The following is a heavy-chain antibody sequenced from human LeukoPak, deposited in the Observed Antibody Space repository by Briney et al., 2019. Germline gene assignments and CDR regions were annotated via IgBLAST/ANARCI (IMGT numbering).Heavy chain of an antibody. J-gene: IGHJ4*02. CDR1: GGTFSSYA. CDR3: ARGWLAETTVVTPYNY. D-gene: IGHD4-23*01. V-gene: IGHV1-69*13. CDR2: IIPIFGTA. Sequence: ASVKVSCKASGGTFSSYAISWVRQAPGQGLEWMGGIIPIFGTANYAQKFQGRVTITADESTSTAYMELSSLRSEDTAVYYCARGWLAETTVVTPYNYWGQGTLVTVSS.